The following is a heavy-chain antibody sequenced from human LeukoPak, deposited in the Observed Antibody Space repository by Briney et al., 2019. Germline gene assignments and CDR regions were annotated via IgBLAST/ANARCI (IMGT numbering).Heavy chain of an antibody. J-gene: IGHJ6*02. CDR2: IIPILVIA. V-gene: IGHV1-69*10. Sequence: ASVSVSCSAFQRTFRSYAISRVRQAPGHRREWRGGIIPILVIANYAQKFQGRVTITANKSRSTAYMELSSLRSEDTAVYYCASAFHYYYYGMDVWGQGTTVTVSS. CDR1: QRTFRSYA. CDR3: ASAFHYYYYGMDV.